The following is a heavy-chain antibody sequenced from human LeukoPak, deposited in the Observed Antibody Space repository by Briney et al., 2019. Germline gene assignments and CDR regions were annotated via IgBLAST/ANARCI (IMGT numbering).Heavy chain of an antibody. V-gene: IGHV3-48*01. CDR3: ARLGYCSSTSCRGPSFDY. CDR1: GFTFSSYS. D-gene: IGHD2-2*01. CDR2: ISSSSSTI. Sequence: GGSLSLSCAASGFTFSSYSMNWVRQAPGKGLEWVSYISSSSSTIYYADSVKGRFTISRDNAKNSLYLQMNSLRAEDTAVYYCARLGYCSSTSCRGPSFDYWGQGTLVTVSS. J-gene: IGHJ4*02.